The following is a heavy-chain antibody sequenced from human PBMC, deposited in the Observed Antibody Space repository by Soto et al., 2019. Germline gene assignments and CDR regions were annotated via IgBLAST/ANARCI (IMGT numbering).Heavy chain of an antibody. J-gene: IGHJ4*02. CDR1: GYTFTSYD. V-gene: IGHV1-8*01. D-gene: IGHD2-21*02. CDR3: ARWYGGNSGDY. Sequence: QVQLVQSGAEVQKPGASVKVSCKASGYTFTSYDLTWVRQATGQGPEWMGWMNPNSGDTHYAQTFQGRVTMTRNTSISTAYMELSSLRSEDTAMYYCARWYGGNSGDYWGQGTLVTVSS. CDR2: MNPNSGDT.